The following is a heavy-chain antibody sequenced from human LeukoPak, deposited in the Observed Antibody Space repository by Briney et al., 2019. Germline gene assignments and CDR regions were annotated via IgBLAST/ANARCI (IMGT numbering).Heavy chain of an antibody. CDR3: AKGDSGSSKFDY. D-gene: IGHD1-26*01. J-gene: IGHJ4*02. CDR1: GFTFSSYA. V-gene: IGHV3-23*01. CDR2: ISGSGGST. Sequence: GGSLSLSCAASGFTFSSYAMSWVRQAPGKGLEWVSAISGSGGSTYYADSVKGRFTISRDNSKNTLYLQMNSLRAEDTAVYYCAKGDSGSSKFDYWGQGTLVTVSS.